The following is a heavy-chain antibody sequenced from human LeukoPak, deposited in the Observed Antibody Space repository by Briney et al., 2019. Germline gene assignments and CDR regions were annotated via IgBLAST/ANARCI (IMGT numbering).Heavy chain of an antibody. J-gene: IGHJ6*04. CDR3: ARPPGRLLWFGEDGMDV. CDR2: ISSSGSTI. Sequence: GGSLRLSCAASGYTFTSYEMNGVRQAPGKGLEWVSYISSSGSTIYYADSVKGRFTISRDNAKNSLYLQMNSLRAEDTAVYYCARPPGRLLWFGEDGMDVWGKGTTVTVSS. CDR1: GYTFTSYE. D-gene: IGHD3-10*01. V-gene: IGHV3-48*03.